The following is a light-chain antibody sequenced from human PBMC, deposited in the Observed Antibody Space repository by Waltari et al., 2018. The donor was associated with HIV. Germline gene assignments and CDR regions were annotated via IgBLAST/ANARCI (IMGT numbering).Light chain of an antibody. Sequence: DIQMTQSPSSLSASVGDRVTITCRASQSISSYLNWYQQKPGKAPKLLIYAASSLQSGVPSRFRGSVSGTDFTLTISSLQPEDFATYYCQQSYSTPLTFGGGTKVEIK. V-gene: IGKV1-39*01. J-gene: IGKJ4*01. CDR3: QQSYSTPLT. CDR2: AAS. CDR1: QSISSY.